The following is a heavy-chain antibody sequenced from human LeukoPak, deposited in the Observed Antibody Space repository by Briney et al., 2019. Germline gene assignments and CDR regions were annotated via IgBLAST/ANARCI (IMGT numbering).Heavy chain of an antibody. Sequence: PGGSLRLPCAASGFTFSSYAMSWVRQAPGKGLEWVSAISGSGGSAYYADSVKGRFTISRDNSKNTLYLQMNSLRAEDTAVYYCAKGSISSGWYWGQGTLVAVSS. V-gene: IGHV3-23*01. CDR2: ISGSGGSA. CDR3: AKGSISSGWY. CDR1: GFTFSSYA. D-gene: IGHD6-19*01. J-gene: IGHJ4*02.